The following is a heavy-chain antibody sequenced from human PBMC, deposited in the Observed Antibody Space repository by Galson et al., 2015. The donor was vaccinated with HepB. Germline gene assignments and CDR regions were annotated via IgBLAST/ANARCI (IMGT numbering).Heavy chain of an antibody. CDR1: EFILSMYW. D-gene: IGHD6-13*01. J-gene: IGHJ4*02. CDR2: IGSKANSYAT. CDR3: TRLGDLSGYSSL. Sequence: SLRLSCAASEFILSMYWMNWVRQASGRGLEWVGRIGSKANSYATAYAASVKGRFTISRDDSKNTAYMQMNSLKTEDTAVYYCTRLGDLSGYSSLWGQGTLVTVSS. V-gene: IGHV3-73*01.